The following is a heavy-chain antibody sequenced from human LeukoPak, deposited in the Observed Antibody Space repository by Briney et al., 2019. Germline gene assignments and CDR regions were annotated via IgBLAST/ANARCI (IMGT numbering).Heavy chain of an antibody. D-gene: IGHD3-16*01. CDR3: VRGRRSYGFDH. CDR2: LGSAGDT. V-gene: IGHV3-13*01. J-gene: IGHJ4*02. Sequence: GESLKISCKGSGYSFTSYWIGWVRQMPGKGLEWVSALGSAGDTYYPDSVRGRFTISKETAKNSLYLQMTSLRDEDTAVYYCVRGRRSYGFDHWGQGTLVTVSS. CDR1: GYSFTSYW.